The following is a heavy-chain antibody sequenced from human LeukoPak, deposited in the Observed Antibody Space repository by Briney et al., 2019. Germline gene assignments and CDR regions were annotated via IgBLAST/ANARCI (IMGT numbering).Heavy chain of an antibody. CDR2: IHYSGIT. J-gene: IGHJ4*02. CDR3: AKRPVVATFDY. D-gene: IGHD2-15*01. Sequence: PSETLSLTCTVSGGSISGYYWSWIRQPPGKGLEWIGFIHYSGITNYNPSLKSRVTISLDMFKNQFSLRLTSVTTADTAVYYCAKRPVVATFDYWGQGTLVTVSS. V-gene: IGHV4-59*01. CDR1: GGSISGYY.